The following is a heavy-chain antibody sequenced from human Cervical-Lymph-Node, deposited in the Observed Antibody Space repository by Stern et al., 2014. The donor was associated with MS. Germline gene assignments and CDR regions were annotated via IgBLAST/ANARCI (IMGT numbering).Heavy chain of an antibody. J-gene: IGHJ4*02. CDR3: AKDVADSGPTRWTHDF. Sequence: VQLVESGGGVVQPGMSLRLSCAASGFTFSNYGMHLVRQAPGKGLEWVTAIQTDGSKEYYAGSVEGRFTISRDNSNNMLYLQMNNLRDDDTAVYYCAKDVADSGPTRWTHDFWGQGTRVTVSS. CDR2: IQTDGSKE. CDR1: GFTFSNYG. V-gene: IGHV3-30*18. D-gene: IGHD1-26*01.